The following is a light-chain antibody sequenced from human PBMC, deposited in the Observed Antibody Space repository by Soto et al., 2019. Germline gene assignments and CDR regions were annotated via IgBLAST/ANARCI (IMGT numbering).Light chain of an antibody. CDR3: QQYNNWPLT. Sequence: EIVVTQSPATLSVSPGERATLSCRASQSVSNNLAWYMQKPGQAPRLLIYGASTRATGIPARFSGSGSGTEFNLTISSLQSEDFTVYYCQQYNNWPLTFGGGTKVEIK. CDR1: QSVSNN. CDR2: GAS. V-gene: IGKV3-15*01. J-gene: IGKJ4*01.